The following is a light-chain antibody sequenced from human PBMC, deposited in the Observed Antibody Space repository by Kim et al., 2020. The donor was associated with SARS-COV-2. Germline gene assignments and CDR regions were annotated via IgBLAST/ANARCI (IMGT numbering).Light chain of an antibody. J-gene: IGKJ1*01. CDR1: QDIANS. CDR2: GAA. Sequence: ASIGDRVTITCRASQDIANSLAWYQQKPGKVPQVLIYGAATLKSGLPSRFSGSGSGTEFTLTIGSLQTEDVATYYCQKYNSAPWTFGPGTKVDIK. V-gene: IGKV1-27*01. CDR3: QKYNSAPWT.